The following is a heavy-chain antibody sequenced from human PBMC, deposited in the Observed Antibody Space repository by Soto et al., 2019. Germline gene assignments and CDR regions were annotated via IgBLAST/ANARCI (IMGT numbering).Heavy chain of an antibody. CDR3: ARDLGGSYGPFDY. J-gene: IGHJ4*02. CDR1: GFTFSTYG. V-gene: IGHV3-33*01. D-gene: IGHD5-18*01. CDR2: IWNDGSNK. Sequence: GSLRLSCAESGFTFSTYGMDWVRQAPGKGLEWVAVIWNDGSNKYYADSVKGRFTISRDHSKNTLYLQMNSLRAEDTAVYYCARDLGGSYGPFDYWGQGTLVTVSS.